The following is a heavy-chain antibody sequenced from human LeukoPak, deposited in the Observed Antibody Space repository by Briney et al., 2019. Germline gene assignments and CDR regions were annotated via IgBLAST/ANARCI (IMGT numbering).Heavy chain of an antibody. CDR3: ARGLLLAAGPFDY. J-gene: IGHJ4*02. D-gene: IGHD6-13*01. CDR2: INHSGST. Sequence: SETLSLTCAVYGGSFSGYYWSWIRQPPGKGLEWIGEINHSGSTNYNPSLKSRVTISVDTSKNQFSLKLSSVTAADTAVYYCARGLLLAAGPFDYWGQGTLVTVSS. CDR1: GGSFSGYY. V-gene: IGHV4-34*01.